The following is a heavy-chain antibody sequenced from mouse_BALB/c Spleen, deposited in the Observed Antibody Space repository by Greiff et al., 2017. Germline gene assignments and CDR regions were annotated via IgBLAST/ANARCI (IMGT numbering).Heavy chain of an antibody. CDR1: GFSLTSYG. V-gene: IGHV2-9*02. CDR3: ARGEAYGHAWFAY. D-gene: IGHD1-2*01. CDR2: IWAGGST. J-gene: IGHJ3*01. Sequence: VQLQQSGPGLVAPSQSLSITCTVSGFSLTSYGVHWVRQPPGKGLEWLGVIWAGGSTNYNSALMSRLSISKDNSKSQVFLKMNSLQTDDTAMYYCARGEAYGHAWFAYWGQGTLVTVSA.